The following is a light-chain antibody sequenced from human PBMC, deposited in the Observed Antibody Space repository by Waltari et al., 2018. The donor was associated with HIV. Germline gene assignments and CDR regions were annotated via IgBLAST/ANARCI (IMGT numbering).Light chain of an antibody. CDR3: GVWDDSLNGQV. CDR2: TNN. CDR1: RPNIGRNT. J-gene: IGLJ2*01. Sequence: QSVLTQPPSASGTPGQRVTISCSGSRPNIGRNTVNWYQQLPGTAPTLLIYTNNQRPSWVPDRFSGSKSGTSASLAISGLHSDDEAHYYCGVWDDSLNGQVFGGGTKLTVL. V-gene: IGLV1-44*01.